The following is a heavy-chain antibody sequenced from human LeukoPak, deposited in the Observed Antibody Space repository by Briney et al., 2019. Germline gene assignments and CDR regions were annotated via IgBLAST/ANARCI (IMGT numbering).Heavy chain of an antibody. CDR1: GFTFSSYG. V-gene: IGHV3-30*02. CDR3: AKDLLTTRFDAFDI. D-gene: IGHD3-3*01. J-gene: IGHJ3*02. Sequence: GGALRLSCAAAGFTFSSYGMHWVRQAPGKGLGWGAFIRYDGSNKYYADSVKGRFTISRDNSKNTLYLQMNSLRAEDTAVYYCAKDLLTTRFDAFDIWGQGTMVTVSS. CDR2: IRYDGSNK.